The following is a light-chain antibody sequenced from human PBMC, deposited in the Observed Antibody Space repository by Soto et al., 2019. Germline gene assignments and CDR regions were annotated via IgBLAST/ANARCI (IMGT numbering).Light chain of an antibody. J-gene: IGLJ2*01. CDR2: GNS. Sequence: QLVLTQPPSVSGAPGQRVTISCTGSSSNIGAGYDVHWYQQLPGTAPKLLIYGNSNRPSGVPDRFSGSKSGTSASLAITGLQAEDEVDYYCQSYDSSLSGYVVFGGGTKLTVL. CDR3: QSYDSSLSGYVV. V-gene: IGLV1-40*01. CDR1: SSNIGAGYD.